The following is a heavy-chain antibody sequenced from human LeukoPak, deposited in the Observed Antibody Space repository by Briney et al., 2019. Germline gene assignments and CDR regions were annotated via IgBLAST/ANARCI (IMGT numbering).Heavy chain of an antibody. CDR3: AKDLGRYGNNYFDY. CDR2: ISGSGGGT. V-gene: IGHV3-23*01. J-gene: IGHJ4*02. Sequence: GGSLRLSCAASGFTFSSYAMSWVRQAPERGLEWVATISGSGGGTYYADSVKGRFTISRDDSKNTLYLQMNSLRAEDTAVYYCAKDLGRYGNNYFDYWGQGTLVTVSS. D-gene: IGHD1-26*01. CDR1: GFTFSSYA.